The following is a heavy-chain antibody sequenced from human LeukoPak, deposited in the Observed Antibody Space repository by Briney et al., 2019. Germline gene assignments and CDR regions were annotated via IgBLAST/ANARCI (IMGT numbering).Heavy chain of an antibody. CDR1: GFTFSSYG. CDR2: ISYDGSNK. D-gene: IGHD3-3*01. CDR3: ASSGEGFLEWLLDFDY. J-gene: IGHJ4*02. V-gene: IGHV3-30*03. Sequence: GGSLRLSCAASGFTFSSYGMHWVRQAPGKGLEWVAVISYDGSNKYYADSVKGRFTISRDNSKNTLYLQMNSLRAEDTAVYYCASSGEGFLEWLLDFDYWGQGTLVTVSS.